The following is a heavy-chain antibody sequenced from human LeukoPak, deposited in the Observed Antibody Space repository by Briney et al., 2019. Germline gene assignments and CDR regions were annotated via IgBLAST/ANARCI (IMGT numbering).Heavy chain of an antibody. D-gene: IGHD3-3*01. Sequence: SSETLSLTCSVAGASISASYWSWIRQSPGKQLEWLGFIYPAGTGTTNYNPSLKSRVTTSVDMSKKEVSLQLSSVTAADTAIYYCAKHAFYDFGSGYYRGWGYFDHWGQGTLVTVSS. J-gene: IGHJ4*02. CDR3: AKHAFYDFGSGYYRGWGYFDH. CDR2: IYPAGTGTT. CDR1: GASISASY. V-gene: IGHV4-4*09.